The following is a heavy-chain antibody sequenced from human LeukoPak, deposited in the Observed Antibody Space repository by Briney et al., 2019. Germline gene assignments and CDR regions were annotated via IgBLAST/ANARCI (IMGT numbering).Heavy chain of an antibody. J-gene: IGHJ4*02. V-gene: IGHV3-73*01. Sequence: GGSLSLSCAASGFTFSGSAMHWVRQASGKGLEWVGRIRSEANSYATAYAASVKGRFTISRDDSKNTAYLQMNSLKTEDTAVYYCRYYYDSSGIDYWGQGTLVTVSS. CDR1: GFTFSGSA. D-gene: IGHD3-22*01. CDR3: RYYYDSSGIDY. CDR2: IRSEANSYAT.